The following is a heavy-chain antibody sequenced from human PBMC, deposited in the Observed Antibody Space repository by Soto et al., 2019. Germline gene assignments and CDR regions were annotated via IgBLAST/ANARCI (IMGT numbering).Heavy chain of an antibody. CDR3: ARGGSRYGDIENWFDP. CDR2: ISAYNGNT. CDR1: GYTFTSYG. D-gene: IGHD4-17*01. V-gene: IGHV1-18*01. Sequence: GASVKVSCKASGYTFTSYGISWVRQAPGQGHEWMGWISAYNGNTNYAQKLQGRVTMTTDTSTSTAYMELRSLRSDDTAVYYCARGGSRYGDIENWFDPWGQGTLVTVSS. J-gene: IGHJ5*02.